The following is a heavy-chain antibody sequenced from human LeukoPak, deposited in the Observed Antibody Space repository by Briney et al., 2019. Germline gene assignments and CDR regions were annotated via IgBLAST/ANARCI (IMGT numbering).Heavy chain of an antibody. V-gene: IGHV4-34*01. CDR2: INHSGST. D-gene: IGHD2-2*01. Sequence: KASDTLSLTCAVYGGSFSGYYWSWIRQPPGKGLEWIGEINHSGSTNYNPSLKSRVTISVDTSKNQFSLKLSSVTAADTAVYYCARDQDDAFDIWGQGTMVTVSS. J-gene: IGHJ3*02. CDR3: ARDQDDAFDI. CDR1: GGSFSGYY.